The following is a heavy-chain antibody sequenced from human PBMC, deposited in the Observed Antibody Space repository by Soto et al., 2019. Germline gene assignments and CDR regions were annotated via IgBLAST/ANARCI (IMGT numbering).Heavy chain of an antibody. CDR2: IWYDGSNK. CDR1: GFTFSSYG. CDR3: ARERNIVATTTGELDY. J-gene: IGHJ4*02. V-gene: IGHV3-33*01. Sequence: GGSLRLSCAASGFTFSSYGMHWVRQAPGKGLEWVAVIWYDGSNKYYADSVKGRFTISRDNSKNTLYLQMNSLRAEDTAVYYCARERNIVATTTGELDYWGQGTLVTVSS. D-gene: IGHD5-12*01.